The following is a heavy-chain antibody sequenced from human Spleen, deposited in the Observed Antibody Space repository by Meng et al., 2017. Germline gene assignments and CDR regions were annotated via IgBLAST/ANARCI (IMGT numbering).Heavy chain of an antibody. J-gene: IGHJ4*02. Sequence: QVPLQEVGAGLLKPSETLSLTCAVYGGSFSGYDWSWIRQPPGKGLEWIGEINHGGSTNYNPSLKSRLTISVDTSKNQFSLKLSSVTAADTAVYYCAGSVVGATTGDYWGQGTLVTVSS. CDR2: INHGGST. CDR3: AGSVVGATTGDY. V-gene: IGHV4-34*01. CDR1: GGSFSGYD. D-gene: IGHD1-26*01.